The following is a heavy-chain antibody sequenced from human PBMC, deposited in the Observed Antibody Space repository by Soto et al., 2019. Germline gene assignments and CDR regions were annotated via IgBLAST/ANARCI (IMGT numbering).Heavy chain of an antibody. V-gene: IGHV1-18*01. Sequence: VASVKVSCKASGYTFTSYGISWVRQAPGQGLEWMGWISAYNGNTNYAQKLQGRVTLTRDTSASTAYMELSSLRSEDTAVYYCAICPQNGITSSPCCLFFDYWGKETLVTVP. CDR3: AICPQNGITSSPCCLFFDY. D-gene: IGHD3-10*01. J-gene: IGHJ4*02. CDR1: GYTFTSYG. CDR2: ISAYNGNT.